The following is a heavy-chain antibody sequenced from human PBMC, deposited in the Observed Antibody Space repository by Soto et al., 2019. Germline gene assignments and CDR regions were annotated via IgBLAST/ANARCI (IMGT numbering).Heavy chain of an antibody. CDR1: VFTIGDYG. CDR2: ISWNKATI. CDR3: VKDKGSTGTYGMDV. D-gene: IGHD1-26*01. Sequence: GWSLRLSCASSVFTIGDYGMHWVRQAPGKGLEWVSSISWNKATIGYADSVKGRFIISRDNAKKTLYLQMDRLRAEDTALYYCVKDKGSTGTYGMDVWGQGITVTVSS. J-gene: IGHJ6*02. V-gene: IGHV3-9*01.